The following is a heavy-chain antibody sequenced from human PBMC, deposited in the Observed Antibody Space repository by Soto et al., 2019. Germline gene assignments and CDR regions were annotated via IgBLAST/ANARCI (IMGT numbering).Heavy chain of an antibody. CDR3: ARGSYNYYYFDY. CDR1: GGSISSGVYY. J-gene: IGHJ4*02. D-gene: IGHD5-12*01. CDR2: IYYSGST. Sequence: SETLSLTCTVSGGSISSGVYYWIWIRQHPGKGLEWIGYIYYSGSTYYNPSLKSRVTISVDTSKNQFSLKLSSVTAADTAVYYCARGSYNYYYFDYWGQGTLVTVSS. V-gene: IGHV4-31*03.